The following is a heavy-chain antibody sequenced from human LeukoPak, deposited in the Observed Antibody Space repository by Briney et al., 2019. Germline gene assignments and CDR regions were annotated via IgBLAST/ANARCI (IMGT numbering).Heavy chain of an antibody. CDR1: GYTFTSYG. CDR2: ISAYNGNT. CDR3: ARVNWGFDYYYGMDV. D-gene: IGHD7-27*01. V-gene: IGHV1-18*01. J-gene: IGHJ6*02. Sequence: ASVKVSCKASGYTFTSYGISWVRQAPGQGLEWMGRISAYNGNTNYAQKLQGRVTMTTDTSTSTAYMELRSLRSDDTAVYYCARVNWGFDYYYGMDVWGQGTTVTVSS.